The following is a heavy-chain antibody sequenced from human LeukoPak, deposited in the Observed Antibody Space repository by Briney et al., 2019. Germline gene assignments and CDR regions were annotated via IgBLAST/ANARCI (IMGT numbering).Heavy chain of an antibody. CDR2: IYSGGST. D-gene: IGHD1-26*01. J-gene: IGHJ4*02. CDR3: AKDRSIGTYYTFDH. CDR1: GFTVSSNY. V-gene: IGHV3-53*01. Sequence: PGGSLRLSCAASGFTVSSNYMNWVRQAPGKGLEWVSTIYSGGSTYYADSVKGRFTVSRDNSNNRLYLQMSGLTAADTAVYYCAKDRSIGTYYTFDHWGQGTLVTVSS.